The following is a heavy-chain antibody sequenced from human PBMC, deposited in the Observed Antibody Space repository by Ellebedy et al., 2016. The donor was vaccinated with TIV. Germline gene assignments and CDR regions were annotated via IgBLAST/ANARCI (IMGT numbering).Heavy chain of an antibody. D-gene: IGHD6-13*01. J-gene: IGHJ4*02. CDR2: IYPGDSDI. CDR3: ARHAGSWFSGGSKAVVY. V-gene: IGHV5-51*01. CDR1: GYSFTDYW. Sequence: GGSLRLSCKGFGYSFTDYWIGWVRQMPGKGLEWMGIIYPGDSDIRYSPSFQGQVTISADKSISTAYLQWSSLKASDTAMYCCARHAGSWFSGGSKAVVYWGQGTLVTVSS.